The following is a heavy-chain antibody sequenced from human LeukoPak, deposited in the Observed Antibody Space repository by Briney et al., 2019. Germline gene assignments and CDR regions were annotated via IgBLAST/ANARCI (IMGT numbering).Heavy chain of an antibody. V-gene: IGHV3-21*01. CDR3: ARGDSYGTYFDY. Sequence: ETLSLTCTVSGGSISSYYWSWIWQPPGKGLEWVSSISSSNSYIYYADSVKGRFTISRDNAKNSLYLQMNSLRAEDTAVYYCARGDSYGTYFDYWGQGTLVTVSS. CDR2: ISSSNSYI. D-gene: IGHD5-18*01. CDR1: GGSISSYY. J-gene: IGHJ4*02.